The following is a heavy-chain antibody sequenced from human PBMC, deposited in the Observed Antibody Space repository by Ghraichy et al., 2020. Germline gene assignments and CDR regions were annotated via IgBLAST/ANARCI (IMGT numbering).Heavy chain of an antibody. D-gene: IGHD4-17*01. CDR3: ARGRSIVRGDYENTSYYYYIDV. CDR2: SYLHGST. V-gene: IGHV4-34*01. J-gene: IGHJ6*03. Sequence: SETLSLTCAVYGGSFSGYYWSWIRQPPGMGLEWIGESYLHGSTNYNPSLKSRVTISLDTSKNQISLRLSSVTAADTAVYYCARGRSIVRGDYENTSYYYYIDVWGKGTTVTVSS. CDR1: GGSFSGYY.